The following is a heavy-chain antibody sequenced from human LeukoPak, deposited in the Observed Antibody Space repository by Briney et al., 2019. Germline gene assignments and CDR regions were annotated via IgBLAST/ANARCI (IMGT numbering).Heavy chain of an antibody. Sequence: PGGSLRLSCAAPGFTFSSYGIYWVRQAPGKGLEWVAVISYDGSNKYYADSVKGRFTISRDNSRNTLYLETNSLRAEDTAVYYCARGLAIFGVVSSNDAFDIWGQGTVVTVSS. CDR3: ARGLAIFGVVSSNDAFDI. CDR2: ISYDGSNK. V-gene: IGHV3-30*04. CDR1: GFTFSSYG. J-gene: IGHJ3*02. D-gene: IGHD3-3*01.